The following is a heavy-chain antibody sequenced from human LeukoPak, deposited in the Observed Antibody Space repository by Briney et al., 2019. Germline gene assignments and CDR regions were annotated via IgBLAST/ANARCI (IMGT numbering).Heavy chain of an antibody. CDR3: ARDAERGYYYYMDV. Sequence: ASVKVSCKASGYTFTSYGISWVRQAPGQGLEWMGWISAYNGNTNYAQKLQGRVTMTTDTSTSTAYMELRSLRSDDTAVYYWARDAERGYYYYMDVWGKGTTVTVSS. CDR1: GYTFTSYG. V-gene: IGHV1-18*01. J-gene: IGHJ6*03. D-gene: IGHD5-12*01. CDR2: ISAYNGNT.